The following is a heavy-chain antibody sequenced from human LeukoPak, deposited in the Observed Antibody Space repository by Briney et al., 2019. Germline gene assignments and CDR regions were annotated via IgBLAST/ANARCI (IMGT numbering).Heavy chain of an antibody. D-gene: IGHD6-19*01. Sequence: GSLRLSCGASGFTFTNYGMHWVRQAPGKGLEWVAVISYDGSNKYYADSVKGRFTISRDNSKNTLYLQMNSLRAEDTAVYYCARDSSGSLGYWGQGTLVTVSS. CDR3: ARDSSGSLGY. V-gene: IGHV3-30*19. J-gene: IGHJ4*02. CDR2: ISYDGSNK. CDR1: GFTFTNYG.